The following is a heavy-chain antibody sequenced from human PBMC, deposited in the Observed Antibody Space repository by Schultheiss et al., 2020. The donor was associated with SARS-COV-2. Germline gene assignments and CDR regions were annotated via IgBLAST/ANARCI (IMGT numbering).Heavy chain of an antibody. Sequence: GGSLRLSCAASGFTFSNYAMTWVRQAPGKGLEWVSSISSSSSYIYYADSVKGRFTISRDNAKNSLFLQMNSLRAEDTAVYYCARRKARYYGMDVWGQGTTVTVSS. CDR2: ISSSSSYI. J-gene: IGHJ6*02. CDR1: GFTFSNYA. V-gene: IGHV3-21*01. CDR3: ARRKARYYGMDV.